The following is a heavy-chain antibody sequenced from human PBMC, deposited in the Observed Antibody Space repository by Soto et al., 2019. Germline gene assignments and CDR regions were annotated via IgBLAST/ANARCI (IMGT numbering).Heavy chain of an antibody. CDR2: VNPNSGDT. CDR1: GYAFTGYY. J-gene: IGHJ6*02. CDR3: ASSTLITFGGVIGPGYGMDV. V-gene: IGHV1-2*02. Sequence: ASVKVSCKSSGYAFTGYYIHWVRQAPGQGLEWMGWVNPNSGDTNYAQKFQGRVTMTRDTSFSTAYMELSSLRSDDTAVYYCASSTLITFGGVIGPGYGMDVWGQGTTVTVSS. D-gene: IGHD3-16*02.